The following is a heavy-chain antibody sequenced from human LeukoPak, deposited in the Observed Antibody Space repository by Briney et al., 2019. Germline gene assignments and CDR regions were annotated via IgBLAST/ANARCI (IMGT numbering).Heavy chain of an antibody. D-gene: IGHD3-3*02. CDR2: MGSSGTKG. Sequence: PGGSLRLSCAGSGFTFSSYSMNWVRQAPGKGLEWVSSMGSSGTKGYYADSVKGRFIISRDNAKNSLFLQMNSLRAEDSALYYCARELGAPAAGAFDLWGQGTLVTVSS. J-gene: IGHJ3*01. CDR1: GFTFSSYS. CDR3: ARELGAPAAGAFDL. V-gene: IGHV3-21*01.